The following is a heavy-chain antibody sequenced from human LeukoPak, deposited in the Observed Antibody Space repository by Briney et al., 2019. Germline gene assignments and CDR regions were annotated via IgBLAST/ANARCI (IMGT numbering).Heavy chain of an antibody. CDR2: ISAYNGNT. Sequence: ASVKVSCKASGYTFTSYGISWVRQAPGQGLEWMGWISAYNGNTNCAQKLQGRVTMTTDTSTSTAYMELRSLRSDDTAVYYCARDRVGYCSSTSCYDNWFDPWGQGTLVTVSS. CDR3: ARDRVGYCSSTSCYDNWFDP. J-gene: IGHJ5*02. V-gene: IGHV1-18*01. D-gene: IGHD2-2*01. CDR1: GYTFTSYG.